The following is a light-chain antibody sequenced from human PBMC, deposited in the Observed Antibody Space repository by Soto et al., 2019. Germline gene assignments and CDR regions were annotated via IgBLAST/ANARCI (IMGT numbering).Light chain of an antibody. CDR1: STDFVSYNR. CDR2: EVS. Sequence: QSALTQPPSVSGSPRQSVTISCTGTSTDFVSYNRVSWYQQPPGTAPKLMIYEVSKRPSGVPDRFSGSKSGNTASLTISGLQAADEADYYCSLYTSENAYVFGTGTKLTVL. V-gene: IGLV2-18*01. CDR3: SLYTSENAYV. J-gene: IGLJ1*01.